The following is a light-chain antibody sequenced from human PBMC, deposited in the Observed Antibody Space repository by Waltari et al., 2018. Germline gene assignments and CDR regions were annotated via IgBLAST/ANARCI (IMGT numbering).Light chain of an antibody. V-gene: IGKV3-15*01. CDR3: QQYSKWPT. Sequence: EIVMTQSPATLSVSPGERATLSCRASQDVITALAWYQQKPGQPPRLLIYDVSTRATGIPARFSGSGYGTEFTLTISSLESEDFAVYYCQQYSKWPTFAQGTKVEIK. CDR2: DVS. J-gene: IGKJ1*01. CDR1: QDVITA.